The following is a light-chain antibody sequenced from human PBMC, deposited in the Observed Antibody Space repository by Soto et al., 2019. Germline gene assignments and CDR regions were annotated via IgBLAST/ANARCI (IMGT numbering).Light chain of an antibody. CDR1: SSDVGGYNY. J-gene: IGLJ2*01. Sequence: QSALTQPPSASGSPGQSVTISCTGTSSDVGGYNYVSWYQHHPGKAPKLMIYEVSKRPSGVPDRFSGSKSGNTASLTVSGLQAEDEADYYRSSYAGSNNVVFGGGTKLTVL. CDR2: EVS. V-gene: IGLV2-8*01. CDR3: SSYAGSNNVV.